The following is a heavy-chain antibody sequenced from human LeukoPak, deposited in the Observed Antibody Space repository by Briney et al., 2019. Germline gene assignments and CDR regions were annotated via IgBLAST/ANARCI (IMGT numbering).Heavy chain of an antibody. J-gene: IGHJ3*02. CDR1: RYPFTTYA. CDR3: VRDCSGGSCYNLGANNAFDI. CDR2: INTNTGKP. Sequence: ASVKVSCKASRYPFTTYAINWVRQAPGQGLEWMGWINTNTGKPTYAQGFTGRFVFSLDISVSTAYLQISSLKAEDTALYYCVRDCSGGSCYNLGANNAFDIWGQGTTVTVSS. V-gene: IGHV7-4-1*02. D-gene: IGHD2-15*01.